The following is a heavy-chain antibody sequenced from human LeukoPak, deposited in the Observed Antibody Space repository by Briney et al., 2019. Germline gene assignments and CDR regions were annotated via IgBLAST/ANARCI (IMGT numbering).Heavy chain of an antibody. CDR3: ARDDDYGDYSPFDY. CDR1: GFXFSSYS. Sequence: GGSLRLSCAASGFXFSSYSINWVRQAPGKGLEWVSSISSSSSYIYYADSVKGRFTISRDNAKNSLYLQMNSLRAEDTAVYYCARDDDYGDYSPFDYWGQGTLVTVSS. J-gene: IGHJ4*02. CDR2: ISSSSSYI. V-gene: IGHV3-21*01. D-gene: IGHD4-17*01.